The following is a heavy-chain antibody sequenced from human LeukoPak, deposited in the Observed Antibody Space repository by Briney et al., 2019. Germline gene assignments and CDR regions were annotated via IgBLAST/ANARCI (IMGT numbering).Heavy chain of an antibody. V-gene: IGHV3-7*01. CDR2: IKYDGSDK. J-gene: IGHJ4*02. CDR3: LRDFTWTSGDEI. D-gene: IGHD3-16*01. CDR1: GFTFSSHW. Sequence: GGSLRLSCAASGFTFSSHWMSWVRQGPGKGLEWVANIKYDGSDKYYMHSVKGRLTVSRVEATHSLYLQLSRLRAEDTAVNYCLRDFTWTSGDEIWGQGTLVTASS.